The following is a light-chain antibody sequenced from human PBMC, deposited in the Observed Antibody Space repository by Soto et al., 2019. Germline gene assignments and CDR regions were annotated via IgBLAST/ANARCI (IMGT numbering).Light chain of an antibody. CDR1: SSNIGARYD. CDR3: QSYDSSLSAVV. J-gene: IGLJ2*01. V-gene: IGLV1-40*01. CDR2: VNN. Sequence: QSVLTQPPSVSGAPGQRVTISCTGSSSNIGARYDVHWYQQLPGTAPKLLIYVNNNRPSGVPDRFSGSKSGTSASLAITGLQAEDEADYYCQSYDSSLSAVVFGGGTKVTVL.